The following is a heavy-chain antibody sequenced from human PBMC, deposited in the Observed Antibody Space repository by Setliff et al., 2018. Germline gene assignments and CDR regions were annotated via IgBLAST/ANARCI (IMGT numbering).Heavy chain of an antibody. CDR2: VYYSGIA. J-gene: IGHJ4*02. CDR3: ARGGTFRYFDY. Sequence: SETLSLTCTVSGGSISTYYWSWIRQPPGKGLEWIGYVYYSGIANCSPSLKSRLTISVDTSKNQFSLKLRSVTAADTAVYYCARGGTFRYFDYWGQGTPVTVS. CDR1: GGSISTYY. V-gene: IGHV4-59*01. D-gene: IGHD5-12*01.